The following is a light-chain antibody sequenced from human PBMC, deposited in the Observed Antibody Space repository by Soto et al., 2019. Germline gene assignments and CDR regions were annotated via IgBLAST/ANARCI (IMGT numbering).Light chain of an antibody. CDR2: GAS. CDR1: QSVRSNY. CDR3: QQYGSSGRT. J-gene: IGKJ1*01. Sequence: EIGLTQSPGTLSLTPGERATLSCRASQSVRSNYLAWYQQKPGQAPRLLIYGASNRATDIPDRFSGSGSGTDFTLTISRLEPEDFAVYYCQQYGSSGRTFGQGTKVDNK. V-gene: IGKV3-20*01.